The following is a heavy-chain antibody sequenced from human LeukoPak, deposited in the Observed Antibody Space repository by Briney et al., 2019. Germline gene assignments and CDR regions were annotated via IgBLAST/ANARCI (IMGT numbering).Heavy chain of an antibody. Sequence: ASVKVSCKASGYTFTSYGINWVRQAPGQGLEWMGWISTYNGDTNYAQRLQGRVTMTTDTSTTTAYMELKNLRSDDTAVYYCARGSSFGFSMGYWGQGTLVTVSS. V-gene: IGHV1-18*01. CDR2: ISTYNGDT. J-gene: IGHJ4*02. CDR3: ARGSSFGFSMGY. D-gene: IGHD3-16*01. CDR1: GYTFTSYG.